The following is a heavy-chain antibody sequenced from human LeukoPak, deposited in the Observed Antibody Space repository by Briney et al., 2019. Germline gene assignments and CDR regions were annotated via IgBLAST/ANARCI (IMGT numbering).Heavy chain of an antibody. D-gene: IGHD3-10*01. Sequence: SETLSLTCTVSGGSISSGDYYWDWIRQPPGEGLEWIGYIYYSGSTYYNPSLMSRVTISIDASKNQFSLKLTSVTAADTAMYYCARAPRGNLQGDCWGQGTLVTVSS. V-gene: IGHV4-30-4*01. CDR2: IYYSGST. CDR1: GGSISSGDYY. J-gene: IGHJ4*02. CDR3: ARAPRGNLQGDC.